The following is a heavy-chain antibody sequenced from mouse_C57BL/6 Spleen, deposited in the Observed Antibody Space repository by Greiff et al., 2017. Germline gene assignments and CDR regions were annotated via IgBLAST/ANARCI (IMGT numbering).Heavy chain of an antibody. J-gene: IGHJ1*03. Sequence: QVQLQQPGAELVKPGASVKMSCKASGYTFTSYWITWVKQRPGQGLEWIGDIYPGSGSTNYNEKFKSKATLTVDTSSSTAYMQLSSLTSEDSAVYYCAREPCITTVGHWYFDVWGTGTTVTVSS. D-gene: IGHD1-1*01. CDR1: GYTFTSYW. CDR2: IYPGSGST. CDR3: AREPCITTVGHWYFDV. V-gene: IGHV1-55*01.